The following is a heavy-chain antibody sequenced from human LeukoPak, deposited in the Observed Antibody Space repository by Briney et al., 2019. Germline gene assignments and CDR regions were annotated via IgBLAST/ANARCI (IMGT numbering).Heavy chain of an antibody. CDR1: GGSISSYY. V-gene: IGHV4-59*12. J-gene: IGHJ3*02. Sequence: PSETLSLTCTVSGGSISSYYWSWIRQPPGKGLEWIGSIYHSGSTYYNPSLKSRVTISVDTSKNQFSLKLSSVTAADTAVYYCARDSDGDDSSLKIGFDIWGQGTMVTVSS. CDR3: ARDSDGDDSSLKIGFDI. D-gene: IGHD3-22*01. CDR2: IYHSGST.